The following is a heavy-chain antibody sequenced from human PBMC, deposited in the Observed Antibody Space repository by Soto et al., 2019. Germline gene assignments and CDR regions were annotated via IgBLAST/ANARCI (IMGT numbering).Heavy chain of an antibody. CDR3: ARVGLVLVPTTVKSVYYHYAMDV. D-gene: IGHD2-2*01. J-gene: IGHJ6*02. CDR1: GDTFSTYT. CDR2: IIPRSATS. V-gene: IGHV1-69*12. Sequence: QVQLVQSGAEVKKPGSSVKVSCKASGDTFSTYTITWMRQAPGQGLEWMGGIIPRSATSNYAQKFQGRVTITADEFTNTPYMELSSLSSVDTTVYYCARVGLVLVPTTVKSVYYHYAMDVWGQGATVTVSS.